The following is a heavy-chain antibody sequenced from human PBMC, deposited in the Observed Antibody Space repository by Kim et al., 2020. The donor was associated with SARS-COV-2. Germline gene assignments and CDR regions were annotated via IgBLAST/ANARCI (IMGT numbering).Heavy chain of an antibody. D-gene: IGHD4-17*01. CDR3: ARGGLRSDSYSYTMDV. J-gene: IGHJ6*02. CDR1: GDTFTSYD. CDR2: MNPNSGKT. Sequence: ASVKVSCKASGDTFTSYDINWVRQATGQGPEWMGWMNPNSGKTGYAQKFQGRVSMARNTSISTAYMELSSLTSEDTAVYYCARGGLRSDSYSYTMDVWGQGTTVTVSS. V-gene: IGHV1-8*01.